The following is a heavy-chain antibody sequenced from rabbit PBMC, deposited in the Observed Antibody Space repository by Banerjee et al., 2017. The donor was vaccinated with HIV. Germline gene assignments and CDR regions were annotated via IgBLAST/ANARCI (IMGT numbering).Heavy chain of an antibody. CDR2: IYAGSGNT. CDR1: GFSFSNIYY. CDR3: ARSTSGYDIGDL. V-gene: IGHV1S45*01. J-gene: IGHJ4*01. D-gene: IGHD1-1*01. Sequence: QQQLEESGGGLVKPGGTLTLTCKASGFSFSNIYYMCWVRQAPGKGLEWIACIYAGSGNTYYASWAKGRFTISKTSSTTVTLQMTSLTAADTATYFCARSTSGYDIGDLWGQGTLVTVS.